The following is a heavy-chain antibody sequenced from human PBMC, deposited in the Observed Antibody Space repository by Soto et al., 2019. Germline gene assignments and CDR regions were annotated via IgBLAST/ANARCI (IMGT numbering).Heavy chain of an antibody. CDR1: GFTFSSYA. CDR3: AKRTFGVVIMASSAVTGDFDY. Sequence: GGSLRLSCAASGFTFSSYAMSWVRQAPGKGLEWVSAISGSGGSTYYADSVKGRFTISRDNSKNTLYLQMNSLRAEDTAVYYCAKRTFGVVIMASSAVTGDFDYWGQGTLVTVSS. V-gene: IGHV3-23*01. D-gene: IGHD3-3*01. CDR2: ISGSGGST. J-gene: IGHJ4*02.